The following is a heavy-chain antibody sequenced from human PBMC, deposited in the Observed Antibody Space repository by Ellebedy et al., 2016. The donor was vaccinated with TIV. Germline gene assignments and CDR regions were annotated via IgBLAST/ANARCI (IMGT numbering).Heavy chain of an antibody. Sequence: GESLKISCAASGFTFSTYGMHWVRQAPGKGLEWVAVIWYDGSNKYYADSVKGRFTISRDNSKNTLYLQMNSLRAEDTAVYYCAREVAGPLDYWGQGTLVTVSS. D-gene: IGHD5-12*01. CDR3: AREVAGPLDY. CDR1: GFTFSTYG. J-gene: IGHJ4*02. V-gene: IGHV3-33*08. CDR2: IWYDGSNK.